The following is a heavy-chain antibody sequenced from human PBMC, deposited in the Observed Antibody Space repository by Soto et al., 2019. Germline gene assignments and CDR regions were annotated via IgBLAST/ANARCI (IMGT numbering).Heavy chain of an antibody. Sequence: GGSLRLSCAASGFTFSSYSMNWVRQAPGKGLEWVSSISSSSSYIYYADSVKGRFTISRDNAKNSLYLQMNSLRAEDTAVYYCARDFDLNSWYFDLWGRGTLVTVSS. D-gene: IGHD3-9*01. CDR2: ISSSSSYI. J-gene: IGHJ2*01. CDR1: GFTFSSYS. V-gene: IGHV3-21*01. CDR3: ARDFDLNSWYFDL.